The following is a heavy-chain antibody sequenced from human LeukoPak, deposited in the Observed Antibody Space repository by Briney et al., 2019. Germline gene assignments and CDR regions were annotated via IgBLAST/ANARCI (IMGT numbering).Heavy chain of an antibody. CDR3: ARENYSQFDY. V-gene: IGHV4-39*07. D-gene: IGHD4-11*01. CDR2: IYYSGST. CDR1: GGPISSSTYY. Sequence: SETLSLTCTVSGGPISSSTYYWGWIRQPPGKGLEWIGSIYYSGSTYYNPSLKSRVTISVDTSKNQFSLKLSSVTAADTAVYYCARENYSQFDYWGQGTLVTVSS. J-gene: IGHJ4*02.